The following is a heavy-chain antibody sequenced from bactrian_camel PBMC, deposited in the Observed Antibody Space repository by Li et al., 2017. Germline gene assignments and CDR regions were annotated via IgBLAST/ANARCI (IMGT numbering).Heavy chain of an antibody. J-gene: IGHJ6*01. CDR1: GFTFSDYW. CDR3: APDLPYSGGYYYTLGY. Sequence: HVQLVESGGTLVQPGRSLRLSCAASGFTFSDYWVSWVRQAPGKGLEWIAVVDSGGEKTFHRDSVQDRFTISRDNAKNTLYLQMNSLKPEDTAMYYCAPDLPYSGGYYYTLGYWGQG. D-gene: IGHD2*01. CDR2: VDSGGEKT. V-gene: IGHV3S1*01.